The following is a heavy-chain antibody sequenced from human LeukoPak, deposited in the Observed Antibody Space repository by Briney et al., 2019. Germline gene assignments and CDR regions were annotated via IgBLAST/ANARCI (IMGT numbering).Heavy chain of an antibody. V-gene: IGHV1-46*01. CDR2: INPSGGST. CDR3: ARDLGYCSSTSCSGKHYYYYGMDV. Sequence: ASVKVSCKASGYTFTSYHMHWVRQAPGQGLEWMGIINPSGGSTSCAQKFQGRVTMTRDTSTSTVYMELSSLRSEDTAVYYCARDLGYCSSTSCSGKHYYYYGMDVWGQGTTVTVSS. D-gene: IGHD2-2*01. CDR1: GYTFTSYH. J-gene: IGHJ6*02.